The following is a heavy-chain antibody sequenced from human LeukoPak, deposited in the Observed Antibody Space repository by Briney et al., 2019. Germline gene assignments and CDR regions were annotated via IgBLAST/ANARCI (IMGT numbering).Heavy chain of an antibody. CDR1: GGSISSSSYY. CDR3: ARVSLVRGAPDYYFDY. Sequence: SETLSLTCTVSGGSISSSSYYWRWLRQPAGKGLEWIGRIYTSGSTNYNPSLKSRVTMSVDTSKNQFSLKLSSVTAADTAVYYCARVSLVRGAPDYYFDYWGQGTLVTVSS. V-gene: IGHV4-61*02. CDR2: IYTSGST. D-gene: IGHD3-10*01. J-gene: IGHJ4*02.